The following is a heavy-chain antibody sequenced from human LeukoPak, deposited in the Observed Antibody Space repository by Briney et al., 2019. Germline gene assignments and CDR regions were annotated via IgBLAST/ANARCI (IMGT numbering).Heavy chain of an antibody. V-gene: IGHV3-64D*06. D-gene: IGHD6-13*01. J-gene: IGHJ4*02. CDR1: GFTFTNYA. CDR3: VKDVYSNSWYYFDY. Sequence: GGSLTLSCSASGFTFTNYAMHWVRQAPGKGLEYVSAISGNGGSTYYADSVKGRFTISRDNSKNTLYLQMSSLRSEDTAVYYCVKDVYSNSWYYFDYWGQGTLVTVSS. CDR2: ISGNGGST.